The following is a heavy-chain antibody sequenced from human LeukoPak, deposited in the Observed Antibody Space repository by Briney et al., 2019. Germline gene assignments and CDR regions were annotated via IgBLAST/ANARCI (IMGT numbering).Heavy chain of an antibody. V-gene: IGHV1-2*02. CDR1: GYTFTGYY. CDR2: INPNSGGT. Sequence: ASVKVSCKASGYTFTGYYMHWVRQAPGQGLEWMGGINPNSGGTNYAQKFQGRVTMTRDTSISTAYMELSRLRSDDTAVYYCARENYGDYGGVADYWGQGTLVTVSS. CDR3: ARENYGDYGGVADY. D-gene: IGHD4-17*01. J-gene: IGHJ4*02.